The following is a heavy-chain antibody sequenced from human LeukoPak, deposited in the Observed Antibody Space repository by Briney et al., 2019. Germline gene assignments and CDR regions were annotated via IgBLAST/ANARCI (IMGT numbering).Heavy chain of an antibody. J-gene: IGHJ3*02. V-gene: IGHV4-61*02. D-gene: IGHD6-19*01. Sequence: PSETLSLTCTVSGGSVNSGNYYWTWIRQPAGKGLEWIGRIYTSGITNYNPSLKSRVTISVDKSKNQFSLKLSSVTAADTAVYYCASLKYSSAGYPLDIWGQGTMVTVSS. CDR1: GGSVNSGNYY. CDR2: IYTSGIT. CDR3: ASLKYSSAGYPLDI.